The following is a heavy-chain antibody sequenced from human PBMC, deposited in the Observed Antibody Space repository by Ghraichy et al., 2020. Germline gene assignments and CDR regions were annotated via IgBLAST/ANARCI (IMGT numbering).Heavy chain of an antibody. CDR1: GGSFSGYY. CDR2: INHSGST. CDR3: ASVTGIAVAGPPDY. D-gene: IGHD6-19*01. J-gene: IGHJ4*02. Sequence: SETLSLTCAVYGGSFSGYYWSWIRQPPGKGLEWIGEINHSGSTNYNPSLKSRVTISVDTSKNQFSLKLSSVTAADTAVYYCASVTGIAVAGPPDYWGQGTLVTVSS. V-gene: IGHV4-34*01.